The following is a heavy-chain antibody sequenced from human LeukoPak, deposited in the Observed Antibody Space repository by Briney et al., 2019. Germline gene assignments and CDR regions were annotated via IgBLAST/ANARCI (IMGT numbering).Heavy chain of an antibody. D-gene: IGHD7-27*01. CDR1: GGSISSSSYF. Sequence: PSETLSLTCSVSGGSISSSSYFWGWIRQPPGKGLEWIASVHHSGSTYYNPSLKSRLTISVDTSKNQFSLKMSSVTAADTAVYFCARGFRGDNFDYWGQGTLVTVSS. CDR3: ARGFRGDNFDY. J-gene: IGHJ4*02. V-gene: IGHV4-39*01. CDR2: VHHSGST.